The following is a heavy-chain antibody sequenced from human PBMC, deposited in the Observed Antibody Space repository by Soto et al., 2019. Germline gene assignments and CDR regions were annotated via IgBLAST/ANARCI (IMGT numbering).Heavy chain of an antibody. J-gene: IGHJ4*02. CDR1: GGSISSYY. V-gene: IGHV4-59*08. Sequence: SETLSLTCTVSGGSISSYYWSWIRQPPGKGLEWIGYIYYSGSTNYNPSLKSRVTISVDTSKNQFSLKLSSVTAADTAVYYCARLPSGYYYYFDYWGQGTLVTVSS. CDR2: IYYSGST. CDR3: ARLPSGYYYYFDY. D-gene: IGHD3-22*01.